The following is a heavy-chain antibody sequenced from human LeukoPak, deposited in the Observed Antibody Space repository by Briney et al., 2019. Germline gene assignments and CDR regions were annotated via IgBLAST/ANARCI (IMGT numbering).Heavy chain of an antibody. CDR2: IWSDGTNE. V-gene: IGHV3-33*06. J-gene: IGHJ3*02. Sequence: GGSLRLSCAASGFAFSTYGMHWVRRAPGKGLEWVAVIWSDGTNERYADSVKGRFTISRDNSKNTLFLQMNSLRAEDTAVYYCTEDKGSGSYLGAFDIWGQGTMVTVSS. D-gene: IGHD3-10*01. CDR1: GFAFSTYG. CDR3: TEDKGSGSYLGAFDI.